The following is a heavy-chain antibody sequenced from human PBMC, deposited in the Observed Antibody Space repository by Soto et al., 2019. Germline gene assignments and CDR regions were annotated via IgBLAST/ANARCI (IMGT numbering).Heavy chain of an antibody. CDR3: ARDRLRLPLDY. CDR2: IRGYDGYT. Sequence: QIQLVQSGDEAKKPGASVKVSCKTSGYTFSDYGVNWGRLAPGQGLEWMGWIRGYDGYTKYVQKFQGRVTMTPDTSTSTDYMELRSLRSAGTAVYYCARDRLRLPLDYWGQGTLVTVSS. J-gene: IGHJ4*02. CDR1: GYTFSDYG. V-gene: IGHV1-18*04. D-gene: IGHD5-12*01.